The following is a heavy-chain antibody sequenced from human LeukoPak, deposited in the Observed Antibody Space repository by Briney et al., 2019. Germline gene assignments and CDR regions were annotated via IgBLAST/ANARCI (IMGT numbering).Heavy chain of an antibody. J-gene: IGHJ4*02. CDR2: INHSGST. D-gene: IGHD3-9*01. Sequence: KSSETLSLTCAVYGGSFSGYYWSWIRQPPGKGLEWIGEINHSGSTNYNPSLKSRVTISVDTSKNQFSLKLSSVTAADTAVYYCARVRLRYFDWLPYYFDYWGQGTLVTVSS. CDR1: GGSFSGYY. V-gene: IGHV4-34*01. CDR3: ARVRLRYFDWLPYYFDY.